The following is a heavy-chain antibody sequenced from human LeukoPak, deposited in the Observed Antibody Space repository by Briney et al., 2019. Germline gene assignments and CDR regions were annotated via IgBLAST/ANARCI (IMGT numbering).Heavy chain of an antibody. D-gene: IGHD6-13*01. Sequence: ASVKVSCKVSGYTLTELSMFWVRQAPGKGLEWMGSFDPEDGKTVYAQKFQGRVTMTEDTSTDTAYMELSSLRSEDTAVYYCATGYLVAAGLMDVWGQGTTVTVSS. CDR1: GYTLTELS. CDR2: FDPEDGKT. CDR3: ATGYLVAAGLMDV. J-gene: IGHJ6*02. V-gene: IGHV1-24*01.